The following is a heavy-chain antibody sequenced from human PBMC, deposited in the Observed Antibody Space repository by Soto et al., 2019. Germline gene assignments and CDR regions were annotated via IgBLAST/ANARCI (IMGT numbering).Heavy chain of an antibody. CDR1: TFTFNNYA. CDR3: AGDPSLNGGSTNGYFGY. D-gene: IGHD2-15*01. J-gene: IGHJ4*02. CDR2: ISGSGDRT. V-gene: IGHV3-23*01. Sequence: EVQLLESGGGLVQPGGSLRLSCAASTFTFNNYAMSWVRQAPGKGLEWVSLISGSGDRTYYTDSVKGRFTISRDNSKNTLFLQMRRLKAEDTAVYYCAGDPSLNGGSTNGYFGYWGQGALVTVSS.